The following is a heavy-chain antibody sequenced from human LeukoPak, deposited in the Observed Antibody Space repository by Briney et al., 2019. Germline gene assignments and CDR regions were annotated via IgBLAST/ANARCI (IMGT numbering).Heavy chain of an antibody. CDR2: INPSGGGT. D-gene: IGHD2-2*01. V-gene: IGHV1-46*01. Sequence: ASVKVSCKASGYTFTNYYMHWVRQAPGQGREWMGIINPSGGGTSYAQKFQGRLTMTRDTSTTTVYMELSRLRSDDTAVYYCARGPRYCSSTSCLIFYYYYMDVWGKGTTVTISS. CDR3: ARGPRYCSSTSCLIFYYYYMDV. CDR1: GYTFTNYY. J-gene: IGHJ6*03.